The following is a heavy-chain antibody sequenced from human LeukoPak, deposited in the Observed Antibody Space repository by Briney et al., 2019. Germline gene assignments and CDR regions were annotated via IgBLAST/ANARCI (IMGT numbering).Heavy chain of an antibody. J-gene: IGHJ4*02. CDR1: GFTFSSYW. CDR3: ARDGGVDIVVVPADY. V-gene: IGHV3-7*01. Sequence: GGSLRLSCGASGFTFSSYWMSWVRQAPGKGLEWVANIKQDGSEKYYVDSVKGRFTISRDNAKNSLYLQMNRLRAEDTAVYYCARDGGVDIVVVPADYWGQGTLVTVSS. D-gene: IGHD2-2*01. CDR2: IKQDGSEK.